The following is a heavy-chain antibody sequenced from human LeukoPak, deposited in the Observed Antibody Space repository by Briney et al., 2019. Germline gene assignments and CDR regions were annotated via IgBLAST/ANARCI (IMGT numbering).Heavy chain of an antibody. CDR2: ISSGSSFM. CDR1: GFTFSRYS. J-gene: IGHJ5*02. CDR3: AIITVTTDPKYNWFDP. Sequence: GGSLRLSCAASGFTFSRYSMNWVRQAPGKGLEWVSSISSGSSFMYYADSVKGRFTISRDDSKNTLYLQMNSLRAEDTAVYYCAIITVTTDPKYNWFDPWGQGTLVTVSS. V-gene: IGHV3-21*01. D-gene: IGHD4-17*01.